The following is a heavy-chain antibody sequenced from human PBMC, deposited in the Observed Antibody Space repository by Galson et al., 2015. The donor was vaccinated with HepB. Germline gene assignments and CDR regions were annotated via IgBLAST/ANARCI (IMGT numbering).Heavy chain of an antibody. D-gene: IGHD4-17*01. V-gene: IGHV1-69*02. CDR3: ARQEIDTVTDDY. CDR1: GGTFTYYS. J-gene: IGHJ4*02. CDR2: ITPVLGIA. Sequence: SVKVSCKASGGTFTYYSVRWVRQAPGQGLEWMGRITPVLGIANYAEKFQGRVTFTADKSTNTVYMELSSLKSEDTAVYYCARQEIDTVTDDYWGQGTLVTVSS.